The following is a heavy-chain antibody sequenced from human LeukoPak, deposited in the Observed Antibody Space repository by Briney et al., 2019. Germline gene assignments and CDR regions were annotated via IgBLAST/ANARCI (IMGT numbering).Heavy chain of an antibody. Sequence: SETLSLTCAVYGGSFSGYYWSWIRQPPGKGLEWIGEINHSGSTNYNPSLKSRVTISVDTSKNQFSLKLISVTAADTAVYFCARRPNLPSDDGDYWRFDVWGQGRRVTVSS. CDR2: INHSGST. V-gene: IGHV4-34*01. CDR1: GGSFSGYY. D-gene: IGHD4-17*01. CDR3: ARRPNLPSDDGDYWRFDV. J-gene: IGHJ3*01.